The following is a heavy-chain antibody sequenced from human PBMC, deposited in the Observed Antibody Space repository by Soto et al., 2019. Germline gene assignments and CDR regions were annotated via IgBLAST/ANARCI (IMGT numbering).Heavy chain of an antibody. CDR1: GYTFTRYG. CDR2: ISGYNGDT. Sequence: QGQLVQSEAEVKKPGASVKVSCKASGYTFTRYGISWVRQAPGQGLEWMGWISGYNGDTTYAQKFQGRGTMTIDTSTRTADMELRSLTSDDTAVYYCAKNGQPPYYYYRLDVWGQGTQVTVSS. CDR3: AKNGQPPYYYYRLDV. D-gene: IGHD2-8*01. J-gene: IGHJ6*02. V-gene: IGHV1-18*01.